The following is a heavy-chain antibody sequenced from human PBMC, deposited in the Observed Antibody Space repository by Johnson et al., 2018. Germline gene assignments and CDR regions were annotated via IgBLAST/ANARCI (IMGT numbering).Heavy chain of an antibody. CDR3: GRDTGTRYYYYYYMDV. V-gene: IGHV3-11*01. J-gene: IGHJ6*03. CDR2: IRSSGSTI. D-gene: IGHD1-7*01. CDR1: GFTFSDYY. Sequence: QVQLVQSGGGLVKPGGSRRLSCAASGFTFSDYYMSWIRQAPGKGLEWVSYIRSSGSTIYYADSVKGRFTISRDNAKNSLYLQMNSLRAEDTAVYYCGRDTGTRYYYYYYMDVWGKGTTVTVSS.